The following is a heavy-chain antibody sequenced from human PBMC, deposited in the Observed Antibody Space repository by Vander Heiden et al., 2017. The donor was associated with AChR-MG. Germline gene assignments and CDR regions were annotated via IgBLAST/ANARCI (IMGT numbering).Heavy chain of an antibody. Sequence: EVPVVESGGDLVKPGGSLRLSCVASGFTFSNAWMSWVRQAPGKGLEWVGRIKSKPDGGTTDYAAPVKGRFTISRDDSMNTVYLQMRSLKTEDTALYYCTTVGLPDMVQGPDDYWGQGTLVTVSS. J-gene: IGHJ4*02. D-gene: IGHD3-10*01. CDR3: TTVGLPDMVQGPDDY. CDR2: IKSKPDGGTT. V-gene: IGHV3-15*01. CDR1: GFTFSNAW.